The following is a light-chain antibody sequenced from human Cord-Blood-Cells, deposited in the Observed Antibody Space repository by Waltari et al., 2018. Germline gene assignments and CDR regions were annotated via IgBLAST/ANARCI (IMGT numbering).Light chain of an antibody. CDR3: QQYGSSPGT. CDR2: GAS. Sequence: LTQSPGTLSLSPGERATLSCRASQSVSSSYLAWYQQKPGQAPRLLIYGASSRATGIPDRFSGSGSGTDFTLTISRLEPEDFAVYYCQQYGSSPGTFGQGTKVEIK. CDR1: QSVSSSY. V-gene: IGKV3-20*01. J-gene: IGKJ1*01.